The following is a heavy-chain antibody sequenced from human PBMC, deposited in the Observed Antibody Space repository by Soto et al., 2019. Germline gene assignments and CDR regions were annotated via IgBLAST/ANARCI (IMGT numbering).Heavy chain of an antibody. CDR3: ARHTSGWHYYDY. CDR2: ISGSSRYT. D-gene: IGHD6-19*01. Sequence: GGSLRLSCAASGFNFSDHYMNWVRQAPGKGLEWVSYISGSSRYTNFADSVKGRFTISRDNAKNSLYLQMDSLRVEDAAVYYCARHTSGWHYYDYWGQGTPVTVSS. V-gene: IGHV3-11*06. CDR1: GFNFSDHY. J-gene: IGHJ4*02.